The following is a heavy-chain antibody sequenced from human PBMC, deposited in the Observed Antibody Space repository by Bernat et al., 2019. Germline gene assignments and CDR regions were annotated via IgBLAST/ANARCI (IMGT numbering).Heavy chain of an antibody. D-gene: IGHD2-15*01. Sequence: EVQLLESGGGLVQPGGSLRLSCAASGFTFSNYAMSWVRQAPGKGLEWVSAISGSGGSTYYADSVKGRFTISRDNSKNTLYLQMNSLRAEDTAVYYCAKGGYCSGGSCHSQYYFDYWGQGTLVTVSS. J-gene: IGHJ4*02. V-gene: IGHV3-23*01. CDR3: AKGGYCSGGSCHSQYYFDY. CDR2: ISGSGGST. CDR1: GFTFSNYA.